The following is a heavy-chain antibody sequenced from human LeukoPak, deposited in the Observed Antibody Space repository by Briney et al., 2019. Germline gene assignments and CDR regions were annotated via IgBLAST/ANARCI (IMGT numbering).Heavy chain of an antibody. Sequence: PSETLSLTCTVSGGSISSSSYYWGWIRQPPGKGLEWIGGIYYSGSTYYNPSLKSRVTISVDTSKNQFSLKLSSVTAADTAVYYCAGRIAARYYFDYWGQGTLVTVSS. CDR3: AGRIAARYYFDY. CDR1: GGSISSSSYY. V-gene: IGHV4-39*01. D-gene: IGHD6-6*01. CDR2: IYYSGST. J-gene: IGHJ4*02.